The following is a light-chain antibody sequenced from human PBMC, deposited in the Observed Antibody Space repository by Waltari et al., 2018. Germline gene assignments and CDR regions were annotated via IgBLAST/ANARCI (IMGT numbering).Light chain of an antibody. CDR1: QSVLYISNNKNY. V-gene: IGKV4-1*01. J-gene: IGKJ2*01. CDR2: WAS. Sequence: DILMTQSPDSLAVSLGERATINCKSSQSVLYISNNKNYLAWYQQKPGQPPKLLIYWASTRESGVPDRFSGSGSGTDFTLTISTLQAEDVAIYYCQQYFTTPYTFGQGTKLEIK. CDR3: QQYFTTPYT.